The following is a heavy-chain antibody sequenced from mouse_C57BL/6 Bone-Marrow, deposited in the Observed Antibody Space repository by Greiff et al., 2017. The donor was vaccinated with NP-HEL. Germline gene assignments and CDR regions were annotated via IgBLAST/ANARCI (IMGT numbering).Heavy chain of an antibody. CDR1: GYTFTSYW. CDR3: ARGRVTTDGSYFDY. CDR2: IDPSDSET. D-gene: IGHD2-2*01. J-gene: IGHJ2*01. V-gene: IGHV1-52*01. Sequence: QVQLQQPGAELVRPGSSVKLSCKASGYTFTSYWMHWVKQRPKQGLEWIGNIDPSDSETNYNQKFKDKATLTVDKTSSTAYMQLSSLTSEDSAVYYCARGRVTTDGSYFDYWGQGTTLTVSS.